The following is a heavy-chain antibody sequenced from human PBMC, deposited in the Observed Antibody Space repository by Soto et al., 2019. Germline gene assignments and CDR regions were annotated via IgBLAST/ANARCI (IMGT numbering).Heavy chain of an antibody. V-gene: IGHV4-59*08. CDR1: GGSISSYY. J-gene: IGHJ6*02. Sequence: QVQLQESGPGLVKPSETLSLTCTVSGGSISSYYWSWIRQPPGKGLEWIGYLDNSGSTKYNPSLKSRVTISGDTSKNQFSLKLSSVTAADTAVYYCASLYGSSWFSLGVDVWGQGTTVTVSS. D-gene: IGHD6-13*01. CDR2: LDNSGST. CDR3: ASLYGSSWFSLGVDV.